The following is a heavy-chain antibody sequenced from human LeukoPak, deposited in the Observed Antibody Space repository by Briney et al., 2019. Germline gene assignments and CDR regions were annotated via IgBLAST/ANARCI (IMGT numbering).Heavy chain of an antibody. CDR3: ARFRTIDYYYGMDV. Sequence: ASVKVSCKASGGTFSSYAISWVRQAPGQGLEWMGGIIPIFGTANYAQKFQGRATITADESTSTAYMELSSLRSEDAAVYYCARFRTIDYYYGMDVWGQGTTVTVSS. CDR2: IIPIFGTA. CDR1: GGTFSSYA. V-gene: IGHV1-69*13. J-gene: IGHJ6*02.